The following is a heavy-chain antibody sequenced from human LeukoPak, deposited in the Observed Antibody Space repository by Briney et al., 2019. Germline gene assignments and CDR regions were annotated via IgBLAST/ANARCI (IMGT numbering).Heavy chain of an antibody. D-gene: IGHD3-3*01. Sequence: ASVKVSCKTSGYIFTDYFMHWVRQAPGAGLEWVGRVDPADGETMYAEKFQDRVTITADTSTDTAYMDLSSLTSDDTAFYYCAPSRHYQRFESWGQGTLVTVSS. J-gene: IGHJ4*02. CDR1: GYIFTDYF. CDR2: VDPADGET. CDR3: APSRHYQRFES. V-gene: IGHV1-69-2*01.